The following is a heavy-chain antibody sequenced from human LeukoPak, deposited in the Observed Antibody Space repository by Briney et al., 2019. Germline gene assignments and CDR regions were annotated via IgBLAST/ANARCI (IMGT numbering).Heavy chain of an antibody. D-gene: IGHD1-1*01. CDR3: AREGTAGTNLNWFDP. CDR1: GGSISSYY. J-gene: IGHJ5*02. V-gene: IGHV4-59*01. CDR2: ISYSGST. Sequence: KPSETLSLTCTVSGGSISSYYWSWIRQPPGKGLEGIGYISYSGSTNFNPPLKSRVTISVDTSKNQFSLKLSSVTAADTAVYYCAREGTAGTNLNWFDPWGQGTLVTVSS.